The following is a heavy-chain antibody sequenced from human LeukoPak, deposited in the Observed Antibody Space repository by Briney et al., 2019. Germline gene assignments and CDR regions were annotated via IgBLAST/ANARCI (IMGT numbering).Heavy chain of an antibody. CDR1: GFTFSSYA. V-gene: IGHV3-23*01. D-gene: IGHD3-10*01. CDR3: ARRITMVRGVIIFDY. J-gene: IGHJ4*02. Sequence: GGSLRLSCAASGFTFSSYAMSWVRQAPGKGLEWVSAISGSGGSTYYADSVKGRFTISRDNSKNTLYLQMNSLRAEDTAVYYCARRITMVRGVIIFDYWGQGTLVTVSS. CDR2: ISGSGGST.